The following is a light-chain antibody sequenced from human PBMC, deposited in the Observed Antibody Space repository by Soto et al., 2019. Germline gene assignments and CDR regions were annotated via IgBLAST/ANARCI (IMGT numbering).Light chain of an antibody. V-gene: IGKV2-28*01. CDR3: MHALQPPVT. CDR2: LAS. Sequence: DIVLTQSPLSLPVTPGEPASISCRSSQSLLHRNGNNYLAWYLQKPGQSPQLIIYLASNRASGVPDRFSGSGSGTDFTLKISSVEPEDVGIYYCMHALQPPVTFGGGTRVEIK. J-gene: IGKJ4*01. CDR1: QSLLHRNGNNY.